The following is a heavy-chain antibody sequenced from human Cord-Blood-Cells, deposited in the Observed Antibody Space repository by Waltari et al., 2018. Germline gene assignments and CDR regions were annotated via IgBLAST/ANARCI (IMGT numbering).Heavy chain of an antibody. CDR1: GGSFSGYY. CDR2: INHSGST. J-gene: IGHJ2*01. D-gene: IGHD3-22*01. CDR3: ARTSYYYDSSGYYYGYFDL. V-gene: IGHV4-34*01. Sequence: QVQLQQWGAGLLKPSETLSLTCAVYGGSFSGYYWSWIRQPPGKGLEWIGEINHSGSTNYNPSLQSRVTISVDTSKNQFSLKLSSVTAAETAVYYCARTSYYYDSSGYYYGYFDLWGRGTLVTVSS.